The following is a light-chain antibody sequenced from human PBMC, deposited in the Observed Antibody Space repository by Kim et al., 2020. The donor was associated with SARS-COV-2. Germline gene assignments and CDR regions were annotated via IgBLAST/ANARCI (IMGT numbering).Light chain of an antibody. Sequence: EIVLTQSPGTLSLSPGKRATLSCRASQSVSSSYLAWYQQKPGQAPRLLIYGASSRATGIPDRFSGSGSGTDFTLTISRLEPEDFAVYYCQLYGSSTWTFGQVTKVDIK. CDR1: QSVSSSY. V-gene: IGKV3-20*01. CDR3: QLYGSSTWT. J-gene: IGKJ1*01. CDR2: GAS.